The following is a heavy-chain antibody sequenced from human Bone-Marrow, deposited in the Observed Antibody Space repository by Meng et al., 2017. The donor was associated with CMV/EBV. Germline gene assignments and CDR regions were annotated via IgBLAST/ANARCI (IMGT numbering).Heavy chain of an antibody. CDR3: ARVNGAEYYDFWSGYFDDYGMDV. CDR1: GFTFSSYE. CDR2: ISSSGSTI. J-gene: IGHJ6*02. V-gene: IGHV3-48*03. Sequence: GGSLRLSCAASGFTFSSYEMNWVRQAPGKGLEWVSYISSSGSTIYYADSVKGRFTISRDNAKNSLYLQMNSLRAEDTAVYYCARVNGAEYYDFWSGYFDDYGMDVWGQGTTVTVSS. D-gene: IGHD3-3*01.